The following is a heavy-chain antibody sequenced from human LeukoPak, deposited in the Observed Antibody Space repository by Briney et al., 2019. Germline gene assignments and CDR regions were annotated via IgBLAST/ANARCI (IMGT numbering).Heavy chain of an antibody. V-gene: IGHV4-34*01. CDR3: ATSRPKTYYYDSSGYRRQYFQH. CDR2: INHSGST. D-gene: IGHD3-22*01. CDR1: GDSFSGYY. Sequence: SETLSLTCAVYGDSFSGYYWSWVRQPPGKGLEWVGEINHSGSTNYNPSLKSRVTISVDTSKNQFSLKLSSVTAPDTAVYYCATSRPKTYYYDSSGYRRQYFQHGGQGTLVTVSS. J-gene: IGHJ1*01.